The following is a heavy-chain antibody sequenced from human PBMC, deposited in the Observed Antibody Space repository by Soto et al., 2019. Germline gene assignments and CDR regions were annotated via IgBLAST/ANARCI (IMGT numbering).Heavy chain of an antibody. Sequence: QVQLVESGGGVVQPGRSLRLSCAASGFTFSSYAMHWVRQAPGKGLEWVAVISYDGSNKYYADSVKGRFTISRDNSKNTLYLQMNSLRAEDMAVYYCARDSDSWPFDIWGQGTMVPVSS. CDR3: ARDSDSWPFDI. CDR2: ISYDGSNK. CDR1: GFTFSSYA. J-gene: IGHJ3*02. V-gene: IGHV3-30-3*01. D-gene: IGHD2-21*02.